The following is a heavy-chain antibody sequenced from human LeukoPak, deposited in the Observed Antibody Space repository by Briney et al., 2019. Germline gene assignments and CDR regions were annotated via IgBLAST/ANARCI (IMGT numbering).Heavy chain of an antibody. V-gene: IGHV3-30*18. CDR3: AKDKRMATKYYFDY. CDR1: GFTFSSYA. J-gene: IGHJ4*02. D-gene: IGHD5-24*01. Sequence: PGRSLRLSCAASGFTFSSYAMHWVRQAPGKGLEWVAVISYDGSNKYYADSVKGRFTISRDNSKNTLYLQMNSLRAEDTAVYYCAKDKRMATKYYFDYWGQGTLVTVSS. CDR2: ISYDGSNK.